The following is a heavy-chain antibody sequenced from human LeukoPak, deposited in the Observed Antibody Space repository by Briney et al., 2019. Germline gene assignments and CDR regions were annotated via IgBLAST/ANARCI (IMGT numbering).Heavy chain of an antibody. CDR3: ARDGFLVTNFDY. CDR1: GFTLSSYA. J-gene: IGHJ4*02. Sequence: GGSLRLSCAASGFTLSSYAMHWVRQAPGKGLEWASSISSSSSYIYYADSVKGRFTISRDNAKNSLYLQMNSLRAEDTAVYYCARDGFLVTNFDYWGQGTLVTVSS. V-gene: IGHV3-21*01. D-gene: IGHD3-3*01. CDR2: ISSSSSYI.